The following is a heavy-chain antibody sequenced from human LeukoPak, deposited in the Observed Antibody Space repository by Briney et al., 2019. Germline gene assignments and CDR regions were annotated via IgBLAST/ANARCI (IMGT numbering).Heavy chain of an antibody. CDR2: ISYDGTNA. Sequence: GRSLRLSCAASGFSFSSNDTHCVRHGPDKGLEWVALISYDGTNASNADSVRSRLTIYKDNSKNTIYLQRNGLRAEDTAVYYSAKEVSHNGWYEANYWGQGTLVTVSA. J-gene: IGHJ4*02. CDR1: GFSFSSND. D-gene: IGHD6-19*01. V-gene: IGHV3-30*18. CDR3: AKEVSHNGWYEANY.